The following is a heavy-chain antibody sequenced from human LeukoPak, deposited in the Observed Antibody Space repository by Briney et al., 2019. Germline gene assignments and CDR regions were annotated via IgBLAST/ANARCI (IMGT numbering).Heavy chain of an antibody. D-gene: IGHD3-9*01. CDR3: ARDRDWFFDY. CDR1: GFTFTAYA. CDR2: ISSTSSTT. Sequence: GGSLRLSCVASGFTFTAYAMNWVRQAPGKGLEWVSYISSTSSTTYYADSVKGRFTISRDTARNSLSLQMNSLRAEDTAVYYCARDRDWFFDYWGQGTLVTVSS. V-gene: IGHV3-48*01. J-gene: IGHJ4*02.